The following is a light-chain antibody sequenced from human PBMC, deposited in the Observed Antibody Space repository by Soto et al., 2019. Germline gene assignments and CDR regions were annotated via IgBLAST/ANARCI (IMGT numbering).Light chain of an antibody. CDR3: QQXYXYXXT. V-gene: IGKV1-8*01. Sequence: AIRMTQSPSSLSASTGDRVTITCRASQGISSYLAWYQQKPGKAHKLLIYAASTLQSGVPSRFSGSGSGTDGTITISCLQSEDFATXXXQQXYXYXXTFGQGTRLEIK. J-gene: IGKJ5*01. CDR2: AAS. CDR1: QGISSY.